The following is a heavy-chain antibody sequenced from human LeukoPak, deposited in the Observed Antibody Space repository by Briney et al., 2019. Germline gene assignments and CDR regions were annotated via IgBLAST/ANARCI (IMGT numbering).Heavy chain of an antibody. CDR1: GFTFSSYA. D-gene: IGHD2-15*01. Sequence: GRSLRLSCAASGFTFSSYAMHWVRQAPGKGQEWVAVISYDGSNKYYADSVKGRFTISRDNSKNTLYLQMNSLRAEDTAVYYCASAIKLGGRYGMDVWGQGTTVTVSS. V-gene: IGHV3-30*04. CDR3: ASAIKLGGRYGMDV. CDR2: ISYDGSNK. J-gene: IGHJ6*02.